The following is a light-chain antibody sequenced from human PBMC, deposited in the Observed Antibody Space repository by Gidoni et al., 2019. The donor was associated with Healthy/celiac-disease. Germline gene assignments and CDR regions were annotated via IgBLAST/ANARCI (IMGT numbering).Light chain of an antibody. V-gene: IGKV1-39*01. J-gene: IGKJ2*01. CDR1: QSISSY. CDR3: QQSYSTPPYT. Sequence: IQMTQSPSSLSASVGDRVTITCRASQSISSYLNWYQQQPGKAPKLLIYAASSVQRVVPSRCSGSGAGTDFTLIISSLQPEDVATYYCQQSYSTPPYTFGQGTKLEIK. CDR2: AAS.